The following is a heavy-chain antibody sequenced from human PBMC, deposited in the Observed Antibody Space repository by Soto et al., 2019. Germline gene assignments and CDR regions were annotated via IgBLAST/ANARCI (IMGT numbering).Heavy chain of an antibody. D-gene: IGHD6-19*01. CDR3: AKEDTSSGSLDY. CDR1: GFPFGENA. CDR2: ISDSGATT. V-gene: IGHV3-23*01. Sequence: GSLRLSCAASGFPFGENAMSWVRQAPGKGLEWVSGISDSGATTYYADSVRGRFTISRDNSKNTLYLQTKSLRAEDSASYYCAKEDTSSGSLDYWGQGALVTVSS. J-gene: IGHJ4*02.